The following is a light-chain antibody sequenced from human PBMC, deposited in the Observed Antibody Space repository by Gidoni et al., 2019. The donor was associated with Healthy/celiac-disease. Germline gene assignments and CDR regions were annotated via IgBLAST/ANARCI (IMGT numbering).Light chain of an antibody. V-gene: IGKV1-27*01. CDR1: QGISNY. CDR2: AAS. J-gene: IGKJ4*01. CDR3: QKYNSDPIT. Sequence: DIQMTHSPSSLSASVGDRVPITCRASQGISNYLAWYQQKPGKVPKLLIYAASTLQSGVPSRFSGSGSGTDFTLTISSLQHEDVANYYCQKYNSDPITFGGGTKVEIK.